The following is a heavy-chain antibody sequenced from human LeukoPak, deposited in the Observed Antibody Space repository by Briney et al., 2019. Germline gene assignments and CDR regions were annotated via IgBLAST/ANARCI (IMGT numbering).Heavy chain of an antibody. CDR2: IYYSGST. CDR1: GGSISSYY. V-gene: IGHV4-59*08. CDR3: ARHPSYYYDSSGYWGDAFDI. D-gene: IGHD3-22*01. Sequence: SETLSLTCTVSGGSISSYYWSWIRQPPGKGLEWIGYIYYSGSTNYNPSLKSRVTISVDTSKNQFSLKLSSVTAADTAVYYCARHPSYYYDSSGYWGDAFDIWGQGTMVTVSS. J-gene: IGHJ3*02.